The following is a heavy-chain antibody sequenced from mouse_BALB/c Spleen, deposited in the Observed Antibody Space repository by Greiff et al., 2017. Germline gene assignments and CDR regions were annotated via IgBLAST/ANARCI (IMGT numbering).Heavy chain of an antibody. J-gene: IGHJ4*01. CDR2: IDPSNSDT. V-gene: IGHV1-69*02. CDR3: ERRGIYDCDYEGYDAMDY. Sequence: QVQLQQPGAELVKPGASVKLSCKASGYTFTSYWMHWVKQRPGQGLEWIGEIDPSNSDTNYNQKFKGKAKLTVDKSSSTAYMQLSSLTSEDSAVYYSERRGIYDCDYEGYDAMDYWGQGTSVTVSS. D-gene: IGHD2-3*01. CDR1: GYTFTSYW.